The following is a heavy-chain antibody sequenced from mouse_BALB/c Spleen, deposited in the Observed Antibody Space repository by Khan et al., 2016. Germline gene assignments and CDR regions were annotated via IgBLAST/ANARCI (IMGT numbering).Heavy chain of an antibody. CDR2: INPGSGGT. Sequence: QVQLQQSGAELVRPGTSVKVSCKASGYAFTNNLIEWVKQRPGQGLEWIGVINPGSGGTNYNEKFKGKATLTADKSSSTAYMQLSSLTSDDSAVYFCARADYYGSSGAYWGQGTLVTVSA. D-gene: IGHD1-1*01. CDR3: ARADYYGSSGAY. J-gene: IGHJ3*01. CDR1: GYAFTNNL. V-gene: IGHV1-54*01.